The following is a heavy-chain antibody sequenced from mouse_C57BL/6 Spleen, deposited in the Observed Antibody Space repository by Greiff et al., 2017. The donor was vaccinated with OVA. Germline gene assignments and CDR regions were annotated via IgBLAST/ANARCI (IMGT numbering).Heavy chain of an antibody. Sequence: QVQLQQPGAELVRPGSSVKLSCKASGYTFTSYWMHWVKQRPIQGLEWIGNIDPSDSDTHYNQKFKDKATLTVDKSSSTAYMQLSSLTSEDSAVYYCARTTTTVVPFAYWGQGTLVTVSA. J-gene: IGHJ3*01. CDR3: ARTTTTVVPFAY. V-gene: IGHV1-52*01. CDR2: IDPSDSDT. D-gene: IGHD1-1*01. CDR1: GYTFTSYW.